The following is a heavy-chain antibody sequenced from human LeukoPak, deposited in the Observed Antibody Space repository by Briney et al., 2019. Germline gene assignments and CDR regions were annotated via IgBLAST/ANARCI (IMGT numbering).Heavy chain of an antibody. J-gene: IGHJ4*02. CDR2: IYYSGST. V-gene: IGHV4-39*07. CDR3: ARPNDYGDSTPFDY. Sequence: SETLSLTCTVSGGSISSRSYYWGWIRQPPGKGLEWIGSIYYSGSTYYNPFLKSRVTISVDTSKNQFSLKLSSVTAADTAVYYCARPNDYGDSTPFDYWGQGTLVTVSS. D-gene: IGHD4-17*01. CDR1: GGSISSRSYY.